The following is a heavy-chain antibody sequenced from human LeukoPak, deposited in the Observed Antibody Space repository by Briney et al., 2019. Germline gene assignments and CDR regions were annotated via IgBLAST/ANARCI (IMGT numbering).Heavy chain of an antibody. CDR1: GFTFDDYG. V-gene: IGHV3-20*04. CDR3: ARDYYGPGSYLHYFDY. J-gene: IGHJ4*02. D-gene: IGHD3-10*01. CDR2: INWNGGST. Sequence: GGSLRLSCAASGFTFDDYGMSWVRQAPGKGLEWVSGINWNGGSTGYADSVKGRFTISRDNAKNSLYLQMNSLRAEDTALYYCARDYYGPGSYLHYFDYWGQGTLVTVSS.